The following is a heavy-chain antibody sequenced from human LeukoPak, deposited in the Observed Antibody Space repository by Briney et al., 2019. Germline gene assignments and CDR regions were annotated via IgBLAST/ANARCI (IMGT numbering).Heavy chain of an antibody. Sequence: SETLSLTCTVSGGSLSSSSYYWGWIRQPPGKGLEWIGSIYYSGSTYYNPSLKSRVTISVDTSKNQFSLKLSSVTAADTAVYYCRRVYYDSSGYYPFDYWGQGTLVTVSS. CDR1: GGSLSSSSYY. V-gene: IGHV4-39*01. CDR2: IYYSGST. D-gene: IGHD3-22*01. CDR3: RRVYYDSSGYYPFDY. J-gene: IGHJ4*02.